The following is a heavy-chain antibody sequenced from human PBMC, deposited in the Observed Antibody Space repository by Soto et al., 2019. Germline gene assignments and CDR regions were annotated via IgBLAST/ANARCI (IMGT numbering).Heavy chain of an antibody. CDR2: ISAYNGNT. V-gene: IGHV1-18*01. Sequence: ASVKVSCKASGYTFTSYGISWVRQAPGQGLEWMGWISAYNGNTNYAQKLQGRVTMTTDTSTSTAYMELRSLRSDDTAVYYCARCTAVTTFGAFDIWGQGTMVTVSS. CDR1: GYTFTSYG. D-gene: IGHD4-17*01. CDR3: ARCTAVTTFGAFDI. J-gene: IGHJ3*02.